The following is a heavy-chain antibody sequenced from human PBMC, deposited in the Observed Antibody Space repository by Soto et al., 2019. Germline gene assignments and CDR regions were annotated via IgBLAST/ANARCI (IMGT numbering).Heavy chain of an antibody. CDR1: GYTFTSYA. Sequence: QVPLVQSGAEVKKPGASVKVSCKASGYTFTSYAMHWVRQAPGQRLEWMGWINAGNGNTKYSQKLQCRVTITRDTSASRVYMEMSSLRSEDTAVYYCARLWGNDDAWFNHCGQGNLVTVAS. V-gene: IGHV1-3*01. CDR3: ARLWGNDDAWFNH. D-gene: IGHD1-1*01. CDR2: INAGNGNT. J-gene: IGHJ5*02.